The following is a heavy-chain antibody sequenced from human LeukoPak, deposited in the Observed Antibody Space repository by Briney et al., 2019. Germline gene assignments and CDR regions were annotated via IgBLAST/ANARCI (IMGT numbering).Heavy chain of an antibody. D-gene: IGHD2-2*01. Sequence: GGSLRLSCAASGFTFDDYGMSWVLQAPGKGLEWVSGINWNGGSTGYADSVKGRFTISRDNAKNSLYLQMNSLRAEDTALYYCARGEPAASAFDIWGQGTMVTVSS. J-gene: IGHJ3*02. CDR3: ARGEPAASAFDI. CDR2: INWNGGST. V-gene: IGHV3-20*04. CDR1: GFTFDDYG.